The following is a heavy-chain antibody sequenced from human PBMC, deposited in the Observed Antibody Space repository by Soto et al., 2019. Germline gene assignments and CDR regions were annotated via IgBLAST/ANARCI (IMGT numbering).Heavy chain of an antibody. V-gene: IGHV1-69*01. J-gene: IGHJ4*02. CDR2: IIPIFDAT. Sequence: QVQMVQSGAEVKKPGSSARVSCKVSGGTFSRHSISWVRQAPGQGLEWMGGIIPIFDATQYAQKFQGRLTITADESTTTFHMDLSGLRPEATAIYYCARDLTSGRGSWGQGTLVTVS. CDR1: GGTFSRHS. CDR3: ARDLTSGRGS. D-gene: IGHD3-10*01.